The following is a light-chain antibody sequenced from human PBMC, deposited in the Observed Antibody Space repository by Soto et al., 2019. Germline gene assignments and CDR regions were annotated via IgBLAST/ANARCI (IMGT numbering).Light chain of an antibody. J-gene: IGKJ2*02. CDR2: AAS. CDR3: QQSYSTPRT. CDR1: QSSSTY. V-gene: IGKV1-39*01. Sequence: DIQMTQSPSSLSASVGDRVTITCRASQSSSTYLNWYQQKVGKAPKLLIYAASSLQRGVPSRFSGSGSGTDFTRTISSLQPEDFATYYCQQSYSTPRTFGQGTKLEIK.